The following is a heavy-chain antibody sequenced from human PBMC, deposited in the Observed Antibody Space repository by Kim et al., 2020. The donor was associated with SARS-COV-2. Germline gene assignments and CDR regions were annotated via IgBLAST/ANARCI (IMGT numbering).Heavy chain of an antibody. CDR1: GYTFTSYY. V-gene: IGHV1-46*01. D-gene: IGHD6-6*01. CDR3: ARDRIAARRYYYYGMDV. J-gene: IGHJ6*02. Sequence: ASVKVSCKASGYTFTSYYMHWVRQAPGQGLEWMGIINPSGGSTSYAQKFQGRVTMTRDTSTSTVYMELSSLRSEDTAVYYCARDRIAARRYYYYGMDVWGQGTTVTVSS. CDR2: INPSGGST.